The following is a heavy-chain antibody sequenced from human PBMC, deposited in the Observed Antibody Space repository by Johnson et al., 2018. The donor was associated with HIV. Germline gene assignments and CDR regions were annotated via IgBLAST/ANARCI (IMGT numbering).Heavy chain of an antibody. CDR2: ISNDGRNK. D-gene: IGHD3-10*01. J-gene: IGHJ3*02. CDR1: GFTFSSYS. CDR3: TTDLIRRYYGSGLRDAFDI. V-gene: IGHV3-30*04. Sequence: QVQLVESGGGVVQPARSLRLSCAASGFTFSSYSMHWVRQAPGKGLEWVAGISNDGRNKYYAGSVKGRFTISRDDSKNTLYLQMNSLKTEDTAVYYCTTDLIRRYYGSGLRDAFDIWGQGTMVTVSS.